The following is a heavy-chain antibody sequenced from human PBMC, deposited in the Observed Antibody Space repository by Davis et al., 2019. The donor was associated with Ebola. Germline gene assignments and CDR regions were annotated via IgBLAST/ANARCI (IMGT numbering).Heavy chain of an antibody. J-gene: IGHJ4*02. CDR1: GFTFSSYW. Sequence: GESLKISCAASGFTFSSYWMSWVRQAPGKGLEWVANIKQDGSEKYYVDSVKGRFTISRDNSKNTLYLQMNSLRAGDTAVYYCAKGQLWFYYWGQGTLVTVSS. CDR3: AKGQLWFYY. D-gene: IGHD5-18*01. CDR2: IKQDGSEK. V-gene: IGHV3-7*01.